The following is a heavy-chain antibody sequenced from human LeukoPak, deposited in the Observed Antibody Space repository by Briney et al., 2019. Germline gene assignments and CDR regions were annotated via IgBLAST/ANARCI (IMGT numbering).Heavy chain of an antibody. V-gene: IGHV1-2*02. J-gene: IGHJ4*02. CDR1: GYTFTGYY. CDR3: ATNFYSNSWSLTD. CDR2: INPNSGGT. Sequence: ASVKVSCKASGYTFTGYYMHCVRQAPGQGLEWMGWINPNSGGTNYAHKFQGRVTMTRDTSINTAYMELNRLTSDDTAVYYCATNFYSNSWSLTDWGQGTLVTVSS. D-gene: IGHD6-13*01.